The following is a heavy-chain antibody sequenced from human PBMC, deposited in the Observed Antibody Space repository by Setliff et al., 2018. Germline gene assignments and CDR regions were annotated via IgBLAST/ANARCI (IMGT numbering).Heavy chain of an antibody. CDR1: GYTFTSYD. CDR2: MNPNSGNT. J-gene: IGHJ6*02. Sequence: GASVKVSCKASGYTFTSYDINWVRQATGQGLEWMGWMNPNSGNTGYAQKFQVRVTMTRNTSISTAYMELSSLRSEDTAVYYCARRRSSSWYRPYYGMDVWGQGTTVTVSS. V-gene: IGHV1-8*02. D-gene: IGHD6-13*01. CDR3: ARRRSSSWYRPYYGMDV.